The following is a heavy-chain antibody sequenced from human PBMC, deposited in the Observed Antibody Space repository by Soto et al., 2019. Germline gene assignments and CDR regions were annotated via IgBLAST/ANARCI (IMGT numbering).Heavy chain of an antibody. V-gene: IGHV4-34*01. J-gene: IGHJ5*02. Sequence: SETLSLTCAVYGGSFSDYYWTWIRQPPGKGLERIGEINHSGSTNYNPSLKSRVTISVDTSKKQFSLRLSSVTAADTAVFYCARRGTLFGVDSNWFDPWGQGTLVTVSS. CDR3: ARRGTLFGVDSNWFDP. CDR1: GGSFSDYY. CDR2: INHSGST. D-gene: IGHD3-3*01.